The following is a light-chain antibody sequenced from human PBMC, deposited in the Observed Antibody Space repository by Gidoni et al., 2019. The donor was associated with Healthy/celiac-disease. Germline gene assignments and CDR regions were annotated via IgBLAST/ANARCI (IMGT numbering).Light chain of an antibody. CDR3: QQRSNWPPGVFT. J-gene: IGKJ3*01. CDR1: QSVSSY. Sequence: EIVLTQSPATLSLSPGARATLSCRASQSVSSYLAGYQQKPGQAPRLLIYDASNRATGIPARFSGSGSGTDFTLTISSLEPEDFAVYYCQQRSNWPPGVFTFGPGTKVDIK. CDR2: DAS. V-gene: IGKV3-11*01.